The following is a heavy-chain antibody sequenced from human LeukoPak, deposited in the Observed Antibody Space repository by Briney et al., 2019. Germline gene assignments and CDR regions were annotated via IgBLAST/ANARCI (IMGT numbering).Heavy chain of an antibody. CDR2: IRYDGSNK. J-gene: IGHJ4*02. V-gene: IGHV3-30*02. Sequence: GGSLRLSCAASGFTFSSYGMHWVRQAPGKGLEWVAFIRYDGSNKYYADSVKGRFTISRDNSKNTLYLQMNSLRAEDTAVYYCAKEIEGYSSSWLIDYWGQGTLVTVSS. CDR1: GFTFSSYG. D-gene: IGHD6-13*01. CDR3: AKEIEGYSSSWLIDY.